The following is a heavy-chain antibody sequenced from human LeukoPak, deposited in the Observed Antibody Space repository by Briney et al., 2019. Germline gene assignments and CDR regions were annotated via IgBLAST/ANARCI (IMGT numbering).Heavy chain of an antibody. V-gene: IGHV3-66*01. Sequence: GGSLRLSCAASGFTVSSNYMSWVRQAPGKGLEWVSVIYSGGSTYYADSVKGRFTISRDNSKNTLYLQMNSLRAEDTAVYYCARESTETTFNYWGQGTLVTVSS. J-gene: IGHJ4*02. CDR1: GFTVSSNY. CDR2: IYSGGST. D-gene: IGHD1-1*01. CDR3: ARESTETTFNY.